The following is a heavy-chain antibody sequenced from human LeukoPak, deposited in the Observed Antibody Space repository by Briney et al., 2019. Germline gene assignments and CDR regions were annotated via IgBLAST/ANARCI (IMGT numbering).Heavy chain of an antibody. Sequence: TGGSLRLSCIASGFTFSSYWMQWVRQAPGKGLVWVSRINSDGSSPSYADSVKGRFTISRDNPKNTLYLQMNSLRTEGTAFYYCASLKHNVNTRTYYADYWGQGTLVTVSS. J-gene: IGHJ4*02. CDR3: ASLKHNVNTRTYYADY. D-gene: IGHD1-26*01. CDR2: INSDGSSP. CDR1: GFTFSSYW. V-gene: IGHV3-74*01.